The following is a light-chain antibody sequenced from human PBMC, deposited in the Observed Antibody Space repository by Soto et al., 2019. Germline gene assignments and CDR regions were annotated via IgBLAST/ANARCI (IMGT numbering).Light chain of an antibody. J-gene: IGLJ1*01. CDR1: SSDIGSHDY. V-gene: IGLV2-14*01. Sequence: SVLTQPASVSGSPGQSITISCTGTSSDIGSHDYVSWYQHHPGKAPKLIIYEVTNRPSGVSDRFSGSKSGNTASLTISRLQAADEADYFCKSYAGSNTYVFGSGTKVTVL. CDR2: EVT. CDR3: KSYAGSNTYV.